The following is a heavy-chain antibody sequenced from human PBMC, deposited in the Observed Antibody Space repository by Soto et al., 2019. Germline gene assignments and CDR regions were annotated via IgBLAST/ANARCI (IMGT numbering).Heavy chain of an antibody. CDR3: ARACSSNNCYDVFDY. J-gene: IGHJ4*02. CDR2: IYTSGST. V-gene: IGHV4-4*07. Sequence: SETLSLTCTVSGGSISSYYWSWIRQPAGKGLEWIGRIYTSGSTNYNPSLKSRVTMSVDTSKNQFSLKLSSVTAADTAVYYCARACSSNNCYDVFDYWGQGTLVTVSS. D-gene: IGHD2-2*01. CDR1: GGSISSYY.